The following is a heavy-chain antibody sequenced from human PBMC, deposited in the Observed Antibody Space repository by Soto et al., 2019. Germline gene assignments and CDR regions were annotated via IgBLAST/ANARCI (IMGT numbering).Heavy chain of an antibody. Sequence: ASVKVSCKASGYTFTSYAIHWVRQAPGQRLEWMGWINAGNGNTKYSQKFQGRVTITRDTSASTAYMELSSLRSEDTAVYYCARGYCTSTSCYAADYWGQGTQVTVSS. CDR3: ARGYCTSTSCYAADY. J-gene: IGHJ4*02. V-gene: IGHV1-3*01. CDR1: GYTFTSYA. D-gene: IGHD2-2*01. CDR2: INAGNGNT.